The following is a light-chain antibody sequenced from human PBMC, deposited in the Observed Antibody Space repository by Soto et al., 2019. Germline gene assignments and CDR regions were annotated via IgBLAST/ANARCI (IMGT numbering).Light chain of an antibody. J-gene: IGKJ2*01. CDR1: QSGTSDY. CDR2: GAS. CDR3: PQYGSSPYT. Sequence: EIVLTQSPGTLSLSPGERATLSCSASQSGTSDYLAWYQQKPGQAPRLLIYGASSRAPGIPDRFSGSGSGTDFTLTISRLEPEDSAVYYCPQYGSSPYTFGQGARLEIK. V-gene: IGKV3-20*01.